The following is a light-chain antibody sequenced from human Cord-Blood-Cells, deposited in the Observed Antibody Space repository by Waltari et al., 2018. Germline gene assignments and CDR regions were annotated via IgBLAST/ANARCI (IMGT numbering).Light chain of an antibody. CDR2: WAS. J-gene: IGKJ1*01. CDR3: QQYYSTPRT. CDR1: QSVLYSSNNKNY. Sequence: DIVMTQSPDSLAVSLGESATINCKSSQSVLYSSNNKNYLAWTQQKPGQPPTLLIYWASTRESGVPDRCSGSGSGTDFTLTISSLQAEDVAVYYCQQYYSTPRTFGQGTKVEIK. V-gene: IGKV4-1*01.